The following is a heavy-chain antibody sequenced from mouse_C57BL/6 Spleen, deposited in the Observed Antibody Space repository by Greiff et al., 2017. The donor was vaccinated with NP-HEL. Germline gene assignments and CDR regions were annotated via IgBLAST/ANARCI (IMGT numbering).Heavy chain of an antibody. J-gene: IGHJ2*01. CDR1: GYAFSSYW. V-gene: IGHV1-80*01. CDR3: ARYEDSNYQKSYFDY. CDR2: IYPGDGDT. Sequence: QVQLKQSGAELVKPGASVKISCKASGYAFSSYWMNWVKQRPGKGLEWIGQIYPGDGDTNYNGKFKGKATLTADKSSSTAYMQLSSLTSEDSAVYFCARYEDSNYQKSYFDYWGQGTTLTVSS. D-gene: IGHD2-5*01.